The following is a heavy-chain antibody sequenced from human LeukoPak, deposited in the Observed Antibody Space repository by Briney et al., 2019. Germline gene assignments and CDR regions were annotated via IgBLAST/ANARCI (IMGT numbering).Heavy chain of an antibody. D-gene: IGHD3-22*01. CDR1: GFTFSNYW. CDR3: ATYSSLNAREFQY. J-gene: IGHJ1*01. Sequence: PGGSLRLSCEGSGFTFSNYWMSWVRQAPGKGLEWVANIKTDGSGKYYVDSVKGRFTISRDNAKNSLYLQMNSLRAEDTAVYYCATYSSLNAREFQYWGQGTLVTVSS. V-gene: IGHV3-7*01. CDR2: IKTDGSGK.